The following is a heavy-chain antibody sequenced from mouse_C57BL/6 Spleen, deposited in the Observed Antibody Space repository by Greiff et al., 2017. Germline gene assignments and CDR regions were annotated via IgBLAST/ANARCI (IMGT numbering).Heavy chain of an antibody. CDR2: INPNNGGT. D-gene: IGHD1-1*01. J-gene: IGHJ4*01. Sequence: EVQLQQSGPELVKPGASVKMSCKASGYTFTDYNMHWVKQSHGKSLEWIGYINPNNGGTSYNQKFKGKATLTVNKSSSTAYMELRSLTSEESAVYYCAIYYYGSRAMDYWGQGTSVTVSS. V-gene: IGHV1-22*01. CDR1: GYTFTDYN. CDR3: AIYYYGSRAMDY.